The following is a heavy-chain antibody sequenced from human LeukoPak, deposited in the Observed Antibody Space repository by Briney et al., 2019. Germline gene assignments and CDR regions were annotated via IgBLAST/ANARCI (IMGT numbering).Heavy chain of an antibody. CDR1: GGSISGSSYY. D-gene: IGHD3-10*01. CDR2: IYYSGST. V-gene: IGHV4-39*01. J-gene: IGHJ5*02. Sequence: SETLSLTCTVSGGSISGSSYYWGWIRQPPGKGLEWIGSIYYSGSTYYNPSLKSRVPISVDTSKNQFSLKLSSVTAADTAVYYCARVSGNWFDPWGQGTLVTVSS. CDR3: ARVSGNWFDP.